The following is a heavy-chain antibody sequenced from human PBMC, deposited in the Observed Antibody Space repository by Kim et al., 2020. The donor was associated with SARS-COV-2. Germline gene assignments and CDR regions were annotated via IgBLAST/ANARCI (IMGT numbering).Heavy chain of an antibody. V-gene: IGHV3-43D*03. J-gene: IGHJ4*01. Sequence: GGSLRLSCAASGFTFDDYAMHWVRQAPGKGLEWVSLISWDGGSTYYADSVTGRFTISRDNSKNSLYLQMNSLRAEDTALYYCAKDSLLRRPFWSGYYNGGNYIDYWGQGTLVTVSS. CDR3: AKDSLLRRPFWSGYYNGGNYIDY. CDR2: ISWDGGST. CDR1: GFTFDDYA. D-gene: IGHD3-3*01.